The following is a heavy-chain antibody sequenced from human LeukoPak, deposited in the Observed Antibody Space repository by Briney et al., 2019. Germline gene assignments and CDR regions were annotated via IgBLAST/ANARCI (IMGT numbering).Heavy chain of an antibody. Sequence: ASVKVSCKASGYTFTSYDINWVRQATGQGLEWMGWMNPNSGNTGYAQKFQGRVTMTRNTSKSTAYMELSSLRSEDAAVYYCARGLDYYDSSPDTWGQGTLVTVSS. CDR3: ARGLDYYDSSPDT. CDR2: MNPNSGNT. V-gene: IGHV1-8*01. J-gene: IGHJ5*02. CDR1: GYTFTSYD. D-gene: IGHD3-22*01.